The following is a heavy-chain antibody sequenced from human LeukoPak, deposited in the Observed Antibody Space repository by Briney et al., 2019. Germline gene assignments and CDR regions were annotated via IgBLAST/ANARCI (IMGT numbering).Heavy chain of an antibody. Sequence: SETLSLTCTVSGGSISSYYWSWIRQPAGKGLEWIGRIYTSGSTNYNPSLKSRVTISVDKSKNQFSLKLSSVTAADTAVYYCARGSSLYCSSTSCPYYYYYMDVWGKGTTVTVSS. J-gene: IGHJ6*03. CDR3: ARGSSLYCSSTSCPYYYYYMDV. CDR2: IYTSGST. V-gene: IGHV4-4*07. CDR1: GGSISSYY. D-gene: IGHD2-2*01.